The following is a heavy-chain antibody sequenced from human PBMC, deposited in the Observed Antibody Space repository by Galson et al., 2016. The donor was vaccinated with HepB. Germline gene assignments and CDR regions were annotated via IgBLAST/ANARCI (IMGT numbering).Heavy chain of an antibody. J-gene: IGHJ4*02. D-gene: IGHD2-15*01. Sequence: SLRLSCAASGFTFSSYVMTWVRQAPGKGLEWVAVISYDGTTRYYAGSVRGRFTISRDNSKNTLFLQMNSLRPEDTAVYYCAPSEAARSPSPINWGQGTLVTVSS. CDR2: ISYDGTTR. CDR1: GFTFSSYV. V-gene: IGHV3-30*03. CDR3: APSEAARSPSPIN.